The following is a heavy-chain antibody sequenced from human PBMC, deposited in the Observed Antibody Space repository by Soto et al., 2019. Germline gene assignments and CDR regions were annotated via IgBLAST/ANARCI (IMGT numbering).Heavy chain of an antibody. V-gene: IGHV2-26*01. CDR1: GFSLSNARMG. Sequence: QVTLKESGPVLVKPTETLTLTCTVSGFSLSNARMGVSWIRQPPGKALEWLAHIFSNDEKSYSTSLKSRLTIPKEHSKSPVVLTMTNMDPVDTATYYCARINLGYRDYVNWFDPWGQGTLVTVSS. CDR2: IFSNDEK. J-gene: IGHJ5*02. D-gene: IGHD4-17*01. CDR3: ARINLGYRDYVNWFDP.